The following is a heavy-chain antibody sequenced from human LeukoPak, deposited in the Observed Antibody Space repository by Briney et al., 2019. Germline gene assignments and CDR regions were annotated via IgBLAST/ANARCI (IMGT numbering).Heavy chain of an antibody. CDR3: ARDGYFGSDSVTGAGALGDYYMDV. D-gene: IGHD3-9*01. V-gene: IGHV3-30*04. Sequence: PGGSLRLSCAASGFSFSTYAMHWVRQAPGKGLEWVAIITYDGSNKDYADVVKGRFTISRDNSKNTLYLQMNSLKAEDTALYYCARDGYFGSDSVTGAGALGDYYMDVWGKGTTVTASS. CDR2: ITYDGSNK. J-gene: IGHJ6*03. CDR1: GFSFSTYA.